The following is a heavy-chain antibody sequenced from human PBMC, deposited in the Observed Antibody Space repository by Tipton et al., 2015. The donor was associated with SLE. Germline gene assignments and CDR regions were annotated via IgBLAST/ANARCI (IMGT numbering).Heavy chain of an antibody. J-gene: IGHJ5*02. CDR3: ARESAAAGTRWFDP. CDR1: GGSFSGYY. CDR2: IYTSGST. V-gene: IGHV4-4*07. D-gene: IGHD6-13*01. Sequence: TLSLTCAVYGGSFSGYYWSWIRQPAGKGLEWIGRIYTSGSTNYNPSLKSRVTISVDTSKNQFSLKLSSVTAADTAVYYCARESAAAGTRWFDPWGQGTLVTVSS.